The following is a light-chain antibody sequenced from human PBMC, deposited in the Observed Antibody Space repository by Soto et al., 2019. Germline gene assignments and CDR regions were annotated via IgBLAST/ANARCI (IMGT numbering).Light chain of an antibody. J-gene: IGLJ3*02. CDR2: EVS. V-gene: IGLV2-8*01. CDR3: SSYAGSKTFV. CDR1: SSDVGGYNF. Sequence: QSALTQPPSASGSPGQSVTISCTGTSSDVGGYNFVSWYQQHPGKAPKLMIYEVSKRPSGVPDRFSGSKSGNAASLTISGLQAEEEADYYCSSYAGSKTFVFGGGTKLTVL.